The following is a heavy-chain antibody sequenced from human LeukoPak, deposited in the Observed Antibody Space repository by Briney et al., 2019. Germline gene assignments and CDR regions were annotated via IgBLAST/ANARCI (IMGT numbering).Heavy chain of an antibody. V-gene: IGHV3-53*01. CDR3: AREGQDSSGYKHFDY. D-gene: IGHD3-22*01. Sequence: AGGSLLLSCAAAGFTVSSNYMSWVRQAPAEGLEWGSGIYSGCSTYYADSVKVRFTISRDNSKNTLYLQMNSLRAEDTAVYYCAREGQDSSGYKHFDYWGQGTLVTVSS. J-gene: IGHJ4*02. CDR2: IYSGCST. CDR1: GFTVSSNY.